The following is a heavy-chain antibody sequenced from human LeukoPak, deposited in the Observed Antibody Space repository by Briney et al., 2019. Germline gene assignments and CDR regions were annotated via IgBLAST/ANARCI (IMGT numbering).Heavy chain of an antibody. CDR3: ARDQDYPGRYFDY. CDR1: GFTFSSYS. D-gene: IGHD4-11*01. J-gene: IGHJ4*02. Sequence: PGGSLRLSCAASGFTFSSYSMNWVRQAPGKGLEWVSSISSSSSYIYYADSVKGRFTISRDNAKNSLYLQMNSLRAEDTAVYYCARDQDYPGRYFDYWGQGTLVTVSS. CDR2: ISSSSSYI. V-gene: IGHV3-21*01.